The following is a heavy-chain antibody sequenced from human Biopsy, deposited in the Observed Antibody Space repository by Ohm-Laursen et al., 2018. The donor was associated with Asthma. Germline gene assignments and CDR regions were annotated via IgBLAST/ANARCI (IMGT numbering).Heavy chain of an antibody. D-gene: IGHD4-17*01. J-gene: IGHJ6*02. Sequence: SLRLSCAASEFSVSSSYMSWVRQAPGKGLEWVSVIYNDGRAYYADSVKGRFTVSRDNSKNTLFLQMNSLRAEDTAVYYCTRTTTATTTYAMDVWGRGTTVTVSS. CDR3: TRTTTATTTYAMDV. V-gene: IGHV3-53*01. CDR1: EFSVSSSY. CDR2: IYNDGRA.